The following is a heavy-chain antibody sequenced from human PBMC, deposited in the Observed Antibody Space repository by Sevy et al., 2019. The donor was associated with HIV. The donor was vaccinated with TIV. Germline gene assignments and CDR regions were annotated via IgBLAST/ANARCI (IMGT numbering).Heavy chain of an antibody. CDR3: AGDLWCGCSYGGKNENWFDP. CDR2: IYYSGST. D-gene: IGHD5-18*01. CDR1: GGSISSYY. J-gene: IGHJ5*02. V-gene: IGHV4-59*01. Sequence: SETLSLTCTVSGGSISSYYWSWIRQPPGKGLEWIGYIYYSGSTNYNPSLKSRVTISVDTSKNQFSQKLSSVTAADTAVYYCAGDLWCGCSYGGKNENWFDPWGQGTLVTVSS.